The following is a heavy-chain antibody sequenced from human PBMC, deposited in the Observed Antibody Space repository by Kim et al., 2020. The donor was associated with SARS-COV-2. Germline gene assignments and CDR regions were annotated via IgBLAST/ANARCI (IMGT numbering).Heavy chain of an antibody. Sequence: GGSLRLSCAASGFTSSTYAMSWVRQAPGKGLEWVSVISGSGGDTFYADSVKGRFTISRDTSKNTLYLQMNSLRADDSAVYYCAKLVGTNPFDCWGQGTLVTVSS. J-gene: IGHJ4*02. D-gene: IGHD1-26*01. CDR1: GFTSSTYA. CDR2: ISGSGGDT. V-gene: IGHV3-23*01. CDR3: AKLVGTNPFDC.